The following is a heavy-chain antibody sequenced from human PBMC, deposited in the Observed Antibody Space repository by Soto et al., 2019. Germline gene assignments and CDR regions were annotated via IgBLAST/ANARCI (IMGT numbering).Heavy chain of an antibody. CDR2: IHYTGST. CDR1: GGSMSRYY. Sequence: SETLSLPCTVSGGSMSRYYCTWIRQPPGKGLEWIGNIHYTGSTNYNPSLKSRVTILLGTSTSQFSLKVSSVTAADTAVYYCARDLTISSTDGPLDPWGHGTLVTVSS. J-gene: IGHJ5*02. CDR3: ARDLTISSTDGPLDP. D-gene: IGHD1-1*01. V-gene: IGHV4-59*01.